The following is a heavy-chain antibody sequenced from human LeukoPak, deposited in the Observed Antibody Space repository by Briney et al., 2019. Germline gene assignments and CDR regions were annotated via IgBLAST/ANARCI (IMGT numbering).Heavy chain of an antibody. CDR3: ARDPLHSVVAFDL. J-gene: IGHJ2*01. Sequence: ASVKVSCKASGYTFTGYYMHWVRQAPGQGLEWMGWINPNSGGTNYAQKFQGRVTMTRDTSINTAYMELSRLRSDDTAVYYCARDPLHSVVAFDLWGRGTLVTVSS. CDR1: GYTFTGYY. D-gene: IGHD2-15*01. CDR2: INPNSGGT. V-gene: IGHV1-2*02.